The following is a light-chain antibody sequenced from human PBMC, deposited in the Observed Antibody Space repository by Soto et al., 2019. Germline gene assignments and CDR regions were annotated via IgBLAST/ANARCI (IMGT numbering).Light chain of an antibody. CDR2: GAS. CDR3: QPFGSSPGYT. V-gene: IGKV3-20*01. CDR1: QSINSRY. Sequence: EIVLTQSPGTLSLSPGERATLSCRASQSINSRYLAWYQQKPGQAPRLLIYGASSRATGIPDRFSGSGSGTDFTPTIIRLEPEDFAVYYCQPFGSSPGYTFGPGTKVDIK. J-gene: IGKJ3*01.